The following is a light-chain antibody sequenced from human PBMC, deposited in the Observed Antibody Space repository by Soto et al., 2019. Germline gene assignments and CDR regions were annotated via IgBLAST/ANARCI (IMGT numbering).Light chain of an antibody. V-gene: IGKV1-9*01. Sequence: DIQLTQSPSFLSASVGDRVTITCRASQGISDSLAWYQQKPGKAPNLLIYDASTLQSGVPSRFSGSTSGTEFTLTIISLQPEDFATYYCQQFNVYPLTFGGGTKVGIK. J-gene: IGKJ4*01. CDR3: QQFNVYPLT. CDR1: QGISDS. CDR2: DAS.